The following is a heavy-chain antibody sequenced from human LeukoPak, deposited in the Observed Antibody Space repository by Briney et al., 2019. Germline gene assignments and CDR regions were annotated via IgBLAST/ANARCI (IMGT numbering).Heavy chain of an antibody. D-gene: IGHD1-26*01. CDR1: GYTFTGYY. Sequence: ASVKVSCKASGYTFTGYYMHWVRQAPGQGLEWMGIINPSGGSTSYAQKFQGRVTMTRDMSTSTVYMELSSLRSDDTAVYYCASLGATDYYYMDVWGKGTTVTVSS. J-gene: IGHJ6*03. CDR3: ASLGATDYYYMDV. CDR2: INPSGGST. V-gene: IGHV1-46*01.